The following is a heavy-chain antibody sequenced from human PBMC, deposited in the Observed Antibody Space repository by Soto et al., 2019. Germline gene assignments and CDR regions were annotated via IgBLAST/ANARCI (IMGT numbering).Heavy chain of an antibody. Sequence: SETLSLTCTVSGGSISSGEYYWTWIRQPPGKGLEWIGYISYSGSTHYSPSLKSRVSITVDTSKNQFSLNLASVSAEDTAVYYCARTSLTIFGPSNDYYGMGVWGQGTTVTVSS. CDR2: ISYSGST. D-gene: IGHD3-3*01. V-gene: IGHV4-30-4*01. CDR3: ARTSLTIFGPSNDYYGMGV. CDR1: GGSISSGEYY. J-gene: IGHJ6*02.